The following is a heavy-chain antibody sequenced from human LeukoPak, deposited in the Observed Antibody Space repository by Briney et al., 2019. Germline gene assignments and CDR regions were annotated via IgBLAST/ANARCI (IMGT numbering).Heavy chain of an antibody. Sequence: GGSLRLSCAASGFTVSSYAMTWVRQAPGKGLERVSGISDSGGGTYYADSVKGRFTISRDNSKNTVHLQMNSLRAEDTAPYYCAKGYNSGWFESWGQGALVTVSS. J-gene: IGHJ5*01. CDR3: AKGYNSGWFES. CDR1: GFTVSSYA. D-gene: IGHD6-19*01. CDR2: ISDSGGGT. V-gene: IGHV3-23*01.